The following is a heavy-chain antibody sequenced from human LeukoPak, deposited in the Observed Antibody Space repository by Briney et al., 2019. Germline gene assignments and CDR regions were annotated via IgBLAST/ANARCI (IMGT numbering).Heavy chain of an antibody. D-gene: IGHD3-10*01. Sequence: ASVNVSCKASGYTFTTYHINWVRQATGQGLEGMGWMNPSTGNTGYVQRFQGRDTMTRNTSIGTAYMELSSLTSGDTVVYYCARGPALVRGVITASGGDYWGQGVLVTV. CDR2: MNPSTGNT. CDR1: GYTFTTYH. J-gene: IGHJ4*02. V-gene: IGHV1-8*01. CDR3: ARGPALVRGVITASGGDY.